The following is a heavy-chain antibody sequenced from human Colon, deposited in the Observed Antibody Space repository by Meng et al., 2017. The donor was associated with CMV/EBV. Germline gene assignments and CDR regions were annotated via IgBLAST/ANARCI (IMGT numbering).Heavy chain of an antibody. Sequence: LSCGVSGLTLTNSYMTWVRQPPGKGLEWVSIIYSGGSTSYGGSVKGRFTISRDISRNMVYLQMNSLRSDDTAVYYCARDTSGAGMDHWGQGTVVTAPQ. J-gene: IGHJ4*02. D-gene: IGHD1-26*01. CDR3: ARDTSGAGMDH. CDR1: GLTLTNSY. V-gene: IGHV3-66*02. CDR2: IYSGGST.